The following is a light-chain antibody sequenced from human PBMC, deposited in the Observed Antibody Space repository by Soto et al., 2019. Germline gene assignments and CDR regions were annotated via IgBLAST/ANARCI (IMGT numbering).Light chain of an antibody. CDR2: LGS. J-gene: IGKJ2*01. CDR1: QSLLHRTGYMH. CDR3: MQALEPPYT. V-gene: IGKV2-28*01. Sequence: DIVMTQSPLSLPVTPGEPASISGRSSQSLLHRTGYMHLDWYLQKPGQSPQLLIYLGSHRASGVPDRFSGSGSGTDFTLKISRVETEDVGVYDCMQALEPPYTFGQGTKLEI.